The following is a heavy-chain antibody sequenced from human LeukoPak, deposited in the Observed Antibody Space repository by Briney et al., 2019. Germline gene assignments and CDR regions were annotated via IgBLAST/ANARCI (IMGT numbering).Heavy chain of an antibody. CDR2: IYYSGST. CDR1: GGSISSYY. D-gene: IGHD4-17*01. V-gene: IGHV4-59*01. Sequence: PSETLSLTCTVSGGSISSYYWNWIRQPPGKGLEWIGYIYYSGSTNYNPSLKSRVTISVDTSKNQFSLKLSSVTAADTAAYYCARLGRYYGDYGGFDYWGQGTLVTVSS. J-gene: IGHJ4*02. CDR3: ARLGRYYGDYGGFDY.